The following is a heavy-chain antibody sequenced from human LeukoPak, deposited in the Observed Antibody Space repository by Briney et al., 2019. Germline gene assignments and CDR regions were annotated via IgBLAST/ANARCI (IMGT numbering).Heavy chain of an antibody. CDR2: ISYDGNDK. J-gene: IGHJ4*02. CDR1: GFTFSKYG. Sequence: PGRSLRLSCAASGFTFSKYGMYWVRQAPGKGLEWVTFISYDGNDKYYGDSVKGRFTISRDNSKNTLYLQMNSLRSEDTAVYHCAKDYDYGDYATDYWGQGTLVTVSS. V-gene: IGHV3-30*18. D-gene: IGHD4-17*01. CDR3: AKDYDYGDYATDY.